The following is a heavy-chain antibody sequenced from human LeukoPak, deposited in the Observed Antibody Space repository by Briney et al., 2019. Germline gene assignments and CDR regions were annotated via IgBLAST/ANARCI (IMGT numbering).Heavy chain of an antibody. Sequence: PGGSLRLSCGASGFTFDDYAMHWVRQAPGKGLEWVSGISWNSGSIGYADSVKGRFTISRDNAKNSLYLQMNSLRAEDTALYYCAKDISYSSSWYYFDYWGQGTLVTVSS. D-gene: IGHD6-13*01. V-gene: IGHV3-9*01. CDR2: ISWNSGSI. CDR3: AKDISYSSSWYYFDY. J-gene: IGHJ4*02. CDR1: GFTFDDYA.